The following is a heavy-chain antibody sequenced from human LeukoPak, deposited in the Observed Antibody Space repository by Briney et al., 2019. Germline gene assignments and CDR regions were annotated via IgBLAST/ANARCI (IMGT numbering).Heavy chain of an antibody. CDR3: ASTDPHYDILTGYYQGFGY. D-gene: IGHD3-9*01. Sequence: GGSLRLSCAASGFTVSSNYMSWVRQAAGKGLEWVSVIYSGGSTYYADSVKGRFTISRDNSKNTLYLQMNSLRAEDTAVYYCASTDPHYDILTGYYQGFGYWGQGTLVTVSS. V-gene: IGHV3-66*01. CDR2: IYSGGST. J-gene: IGHJ4*02. CDR1: GFTVSSNY.